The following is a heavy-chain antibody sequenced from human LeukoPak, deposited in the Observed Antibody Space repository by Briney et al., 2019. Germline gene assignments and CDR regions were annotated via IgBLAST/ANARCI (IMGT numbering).Heavy chain of an antibody. CDR3: ARHASGSYNNFQH. CDR1: GDSISSSSYY. J-gene: IGHJ1*01. D-gene: IGHD1-26*01. CDR2: IYYSGHT. V-gene: IGHV4-39*01. Sequence: SETLSLTCTVSGDSISSSSYYWGWIRQPPGKGLEWIGSIYYSGHTYYNPSLKSRFTISIDTSKTQFSLNLISVTAADTAVYYCARHASGSYNNFQHWGQGTLVTVSS.